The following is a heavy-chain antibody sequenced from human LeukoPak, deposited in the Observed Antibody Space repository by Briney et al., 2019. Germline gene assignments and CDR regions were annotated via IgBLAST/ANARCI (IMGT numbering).Heavy chain of an antibody. D-gene: IGHD3-10*01. CDR1: GFAFSSSW. Sequence: GGSLRLSCAASGFAFSSSWMSWVRQAPGKGLEWVANINKDATAKYYVDSVKGRFTISRDNAKNSLYLQMNGLRAEDTAVYYCAREDWFHFDYWGQGTLVTVSS. J-gene: IGHJ4*02. CDR2: INKDATAK. V-gene: IGHV3-7*03. CDR3: AREDWFHFDY.